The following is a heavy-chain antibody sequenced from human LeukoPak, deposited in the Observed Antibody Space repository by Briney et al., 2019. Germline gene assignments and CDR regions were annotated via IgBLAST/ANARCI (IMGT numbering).Heavy chain of an antibody. Sequence: ASVKVSCKASGYTFTSYHINWVRQATGQGLEWVGWVNPNNSDIGYAQKFQGRVTMTRNTSIGTAYMELSSLRSEDTAIYYCVRVPPGTTIYAYWGQRTLVTVSS. CDR3: VRVPPGTTIYAY. J-gene: IGHJ4*02. V-gene: IGHV1-8*01. CDR2: VNPNNSDI. CDR1: GYTFTSYH. D-gene: IGHD1-14*01.